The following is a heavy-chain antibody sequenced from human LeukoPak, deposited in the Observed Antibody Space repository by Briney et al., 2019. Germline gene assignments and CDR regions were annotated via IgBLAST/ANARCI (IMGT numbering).Heavy chain of an antibody. J-gene: IGHJ5*01. CDR1: GGSISSYY. V-gene: IGHV4-59*01. CDR3: ASSATNNWLDY. D-gene: IGHD6-25*01. CDR2: IHYRGST. Sequence: PSETLSLTCTVSGGSISSYYWSLIRQPPGKGLELIGYIHYRGSTNYNPSLKSRVTISVDTSKNQFSLKLTSVTAADTAVYYCASSATNNWLDYWGQGTLVTVSS.